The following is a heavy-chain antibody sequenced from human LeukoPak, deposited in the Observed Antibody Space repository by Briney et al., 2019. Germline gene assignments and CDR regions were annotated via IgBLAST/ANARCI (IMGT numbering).Heavy chain of an antibody. J-gene: IGHJ4*02. D-gene: IGHD2-8*01. Sequence: ASVNVSFKAFGYTFTDYHMHWVRQAPAQGLEWMGWINPNSGDTNYAQKFQGRVTMTRDTTISTAYMELSRLRSDDTAVFYCATLMAHLDYWGQGTLVTVSS. CDR2: INPNSGDT. CDR3: ATLMAHLDY. CDR1: GYTFTDYH. V-gene: IGHV1-2*02.